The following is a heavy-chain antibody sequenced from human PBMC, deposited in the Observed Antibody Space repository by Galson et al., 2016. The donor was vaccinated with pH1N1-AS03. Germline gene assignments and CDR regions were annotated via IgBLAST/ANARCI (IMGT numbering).Heavy chain of an antibody. J-gene: IGHJ6*02. D-gene: IGHD1-1*01. CDR3: AKDRNDYRLHYFSGSDV. Sequence: SLRLSCATSGFTFTDFAVSWVRQAPGRGLEWVSATSSSGGSTYYAESVKGRFTISRDYSKNTVDLQMISLRAEDTAVYYCAKDRNDYRLHYFSGSDVWGQGTTVIVSS. CDR1: GFTFTDFA. CDR2: TSSSGGST. V-gene: IGHV3-23*01.